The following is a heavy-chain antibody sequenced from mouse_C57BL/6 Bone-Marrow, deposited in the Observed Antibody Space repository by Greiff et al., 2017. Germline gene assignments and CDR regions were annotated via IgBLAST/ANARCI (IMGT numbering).Heavy chain of an antibody. D-gene: IGHD2-4*01. CDR2: IDPEDGET. CDR3: ARERSYDYDAFSWFAY. V-gene: IGHV14-2*01. CDR1: GFNIKDYY. Sequence: EVQPQQSGAELVKPGASVKLSCTASGFNIKDYYMHWVKHRTEQGLEWIGRIDPEDGETKYAPKFQGKATITADTSSNTAYLQLSSRTSEDTAVYYWARERSYDYDAFSWFAYWGQGTLVTVSA. J-gene: IGHJ3*01.